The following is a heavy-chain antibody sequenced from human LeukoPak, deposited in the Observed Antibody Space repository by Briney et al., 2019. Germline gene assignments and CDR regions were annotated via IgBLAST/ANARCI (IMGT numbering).Heavy chain of an antibody. J-gene: IGHJ4*02. CDR2: INHSGST. CDR1: GGSFSGYY. CDR3: ARGRYFDWLSSRGRGYYFDY. V-gene: IGHV4-34*01. Sequence: PSETLSLTCAVYGGSFSGYYWSWIRQPPGKGLEWIGEINHSGSTNYNPSLKSRVTISVDTSKNQFSLKLSSVTAADTAVYYCARGRYFDWLSSRGRGYYFDYWGQGTLVTVSS. D-gene: IGHD3-9*01.